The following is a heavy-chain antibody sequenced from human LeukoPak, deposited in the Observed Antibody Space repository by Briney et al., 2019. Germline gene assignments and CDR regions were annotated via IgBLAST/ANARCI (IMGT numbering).Heavy chain of an antibody. V-gene: IGHV3-7*01. CDR3: ARDLGSGSYYKGPLR. J-gene: IGHJ4*02. CDR1: GFTFSSYW. CDR2: IKQDGSEK. D-gene: IGHD3-10*01. Sequence: PGGSLRLSCAASGFTFSSYWMSWVRQAPGKGLEWVANIKQDGSEKCYVDSVKGRFTISRDNAKNSLYLQMNSLRAEDTAVYYCARDLGSGSYYKGPLRWGQGTLVTVSS.